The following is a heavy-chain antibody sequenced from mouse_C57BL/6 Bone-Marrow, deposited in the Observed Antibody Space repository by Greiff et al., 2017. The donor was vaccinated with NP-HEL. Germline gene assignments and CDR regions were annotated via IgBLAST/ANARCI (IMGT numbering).Heavy chain of an antibody. CDR3: ARKGGGSSYGVDYFDY. J-gene: IGHJ2*01. CDR2: IWTGGGT. D-gene: IGHD1-1*01. V-gene: IGHV2-9-1*01. Sequence: VHLVESGPGLVAPSQSLSITCTVSGFSLTSYAISWVRQPPGKGLEWLGVIWTGGGTNYNSALKSRLSISKDNSKSQVFFKMNSLQTDDTARYYCARKGGGSSYGVDYFDYWGQGTTLTVSS. CDR1: GFSLTSYA.